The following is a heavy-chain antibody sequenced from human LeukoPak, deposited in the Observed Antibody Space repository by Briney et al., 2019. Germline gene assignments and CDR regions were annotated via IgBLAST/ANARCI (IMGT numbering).Heavy chain of an antibody. V-gene: IGHV3-30*18. CDR1: GFTFSSYG. Sequence: GGSLRLSCAASGFTFSSYGMHWVRQAPGKGLEWVAVISYDGSNKYYADSVKGRFTISRDNSKNTLYLQMNSLRAEDTAVYYCAKDYYDGSGYYYATDYWGQGTLVTVSS. D-gene: IGHD3-22*01. CDR3: AKDYYDGSGYYYATDY. J-gene: IGHJ4*02. CDR2: ISYDGSNK.